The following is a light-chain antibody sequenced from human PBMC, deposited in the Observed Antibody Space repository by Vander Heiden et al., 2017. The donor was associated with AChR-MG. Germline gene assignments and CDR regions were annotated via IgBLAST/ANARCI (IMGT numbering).Light chain of an antibody. CDR1: SNDVGGYNY. V-gene: IGLV2-14*03. J-gene: IGLJ3*02. CDR2: DVS. CDR3: SSYTGSSTWV. Sequence: QSALTQPASVSGSPGQSVAISCTGTSNDVGGYNYVSWYQHHPGNAPKVIIFDVSMRPSGVSNRFSGSKSGNTASLTISGLQAEDEADYYCSSYTGSSTWVFGGGTKVTVL.